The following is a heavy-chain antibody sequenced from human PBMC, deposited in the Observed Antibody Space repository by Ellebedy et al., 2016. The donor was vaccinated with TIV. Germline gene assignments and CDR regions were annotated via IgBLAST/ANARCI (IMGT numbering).Heavy chain of an antibody. CDR2: FDPEDGET. CDR1: GYTLTELS. J-gene: IGHJ3*02. Sequence: AASVKVSCKVSGYTLTELSMHWARQAPGEGLEWVGGFDPEDGETIYAQKFQGRVTLTEDTSTDTAYMELSSLRSQDTAVYYCALSLGIAAPNDAFDIWGQGTMVTVSS. D-gene: IGHD6-13*01. V-gene: IGHV1-24*01. CDR3: ALSLGIAAPNDAFDI.